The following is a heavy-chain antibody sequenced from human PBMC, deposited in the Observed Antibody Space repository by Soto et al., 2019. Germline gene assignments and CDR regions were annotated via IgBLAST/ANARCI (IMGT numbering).Heavy chain of an antibody. Sequence: GESLKISCNGSGYSFTSYWICWVRQMPWKGLEWMGIIYPGDSDTRYSPSFQGQVTISADKSISTAYLQWSSLKASDTAMYYCARHGSFSSSWYPYYYYGMDVWGQGTTVTVSS. J-gene: IGHJ6*02. CDR3: ARHGSFSSSWYPYYYYGMDV. CDR1: GYSFTSYW. V-gene: IGHV5-51*01. D-gene: IGHD6-13*01. CDR2: IYPGDSDT.